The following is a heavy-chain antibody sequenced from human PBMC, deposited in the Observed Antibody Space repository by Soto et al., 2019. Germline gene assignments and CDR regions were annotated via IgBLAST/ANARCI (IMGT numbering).Heavy chain of an antibody. D-gene: IGHD6-19*01. V-gene: IGHV1-18*01. CDR3: ARDRGRSTVDY. CDR1: GYTFSSYG. J-gene: IGHJ4*02. CDR2: ISAYNGST. Sequence: ASVKVSCKASGYTFSSYGISWVRQAPGQGLEWMGWISAYNGSTNCAQKLQDRVTMTTDTATTTAYMELRSLRSDDTAVYYCARDRGRSTVDYWGQGTLVTVSS.